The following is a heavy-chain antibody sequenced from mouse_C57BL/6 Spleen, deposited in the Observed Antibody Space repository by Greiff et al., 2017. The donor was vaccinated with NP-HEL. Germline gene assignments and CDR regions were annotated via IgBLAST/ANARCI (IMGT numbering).Heavy chain of an antibody. V-gene: IGHV1-55*01. CDR3: ARRGRLRLYAMDY. CDR1: GYTFTSYW. CDR2: IYPGSGST. Sequence: QVQLQQPGAELVKPGASVKMSCKASGYTFTSYWITWVKQRPGQGLEWIGDIYPGSGSTNYNEKFKSKATLTVDTSSSTAYMQLSSLTSEDSAVYYCARRGRLRLYAMDYWGQGTSVTVSS. J-gene: IGHJ4*01. D-gene: IGHD2-4*01.